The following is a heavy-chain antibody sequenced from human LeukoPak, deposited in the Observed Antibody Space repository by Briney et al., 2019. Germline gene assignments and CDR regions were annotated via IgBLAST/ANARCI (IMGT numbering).Heavy chain of an antibody. CDR1: GFTFSSYG. V-gene: IGHV3-33*01. CDR2: IWYDGSNK. J-gene: IGHJ5*02. Sequence: PGGSLRLSCAASGFTFSSYGMHWVRQAPGKGLEWVAVIWYDGSNKYYADSVKGRFTISRDNSKNTLYLQMNSLRAEDTAVYYCATKEGWFDPWGRGTLVTVSS. CDR3: ATKEGWFDP.